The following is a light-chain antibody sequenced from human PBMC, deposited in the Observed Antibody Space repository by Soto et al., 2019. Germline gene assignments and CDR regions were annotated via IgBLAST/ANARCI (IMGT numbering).Light chain of an antibody. CDR3: QSYDSSLSGVV. J-gene: IGLJ2*01. CDR2: GNS. Sequence: QLVLTQPPSVSGAPGQRVTISCTGSSFNIGAGYVVDWFQQLPGTAPKLLIYGNSNRPSGVPDRFSGSKSGTSASLAITGLQAEDEADYYCQSYDSSLSGVVFGGGTKLTVL. CDR1: SFNIGAGYV. V-gene: IGLV1-40*01.